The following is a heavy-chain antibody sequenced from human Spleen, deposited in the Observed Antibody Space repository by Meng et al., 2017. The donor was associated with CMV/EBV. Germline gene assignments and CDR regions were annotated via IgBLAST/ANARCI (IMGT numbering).Heavy chain of an antibody. CDR3: ASNAYDRTGYYYTFDY. Sequence: GIFSNYAIRWVRQAPGQGLEWMGGIIPLFGTAKYAQKFQGRVTVTTDESTRTAYMELRSLRSEDTAVYYCASNAYDRTGYYYTFDYWGQGTLVTVSS. CDR2: IIPLFGTA. J-gene: IGHJ4*02. CDR1: GIFSNYA. V-gene: IGHV1-69*05. D-gene: IGHD3-22*01.